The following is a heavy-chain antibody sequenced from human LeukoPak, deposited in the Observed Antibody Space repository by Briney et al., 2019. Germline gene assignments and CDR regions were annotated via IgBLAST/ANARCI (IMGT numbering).Heavy chain of an antibody. CDR1: SESFSGYF. J-gene: IGHJ4*02. D-gene: IGHD1-26*01. V-gene: IGHV4-34*01. CDR2: INHSGST. CDR3: ARVRCGVVVPPTRGDYFDS. Sequence: SESLSLTCAVYSESFSGYFWSWIPQPPRMALEGLGEINHSGSTNYNPSLKSRVTISVDTYKNQFSLKLKSVTAADTAVYYSARVRCGVVVPPTRGDYFDSWGQGTRVIVSS.